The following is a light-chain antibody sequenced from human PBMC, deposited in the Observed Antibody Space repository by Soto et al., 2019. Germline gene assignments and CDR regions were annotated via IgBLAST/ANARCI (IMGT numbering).Light chain of an antibody. Sequence: EIVLTQSPGTLSLSPGERATLSCRASQSVSSSYLAWYQQKPGQAPRLLMFRTSSRATGFPARFSGSGSGTEFNLTISSLRSEDFGVYYCQQYNNWPRATFGGGTKVDIK. CDR1: QSVSSSY. J-gene: IGKJ4*01. CDR2: RTS. CDR3: QQYNNWPRAT. V-gene: IGKV3-15*01.